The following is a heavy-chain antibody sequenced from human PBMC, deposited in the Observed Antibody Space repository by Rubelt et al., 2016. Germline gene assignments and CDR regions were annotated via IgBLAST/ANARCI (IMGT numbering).Heavy chain of an antibody. V-gene: IGHV3-21*01. CDR2: ISSSSSYI. J-gene: IGHJ5*02. D-gene: IGHD3-10*01. Sequence: SISSSSSYIYYADSVKGRFTISRDNAKNTLYLQMNSLRAEDTAVYYCARAVVRGAAYNWFDPWGQGTLVTVSS. CDR3: ARAVVRGAAYNWFDP.